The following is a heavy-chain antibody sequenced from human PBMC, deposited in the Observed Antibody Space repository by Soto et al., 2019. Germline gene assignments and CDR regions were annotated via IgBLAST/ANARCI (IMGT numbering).Heavy chain of an antibody. CDR2: IGGSGGST. V-gene: IGHV3-23*01. J-gene: IGHJ4*02. Sequence: EVQLLESGGGLVQPGGSLRLSCAASGFTFSSYAMSWVRQAPGKGLEWVSTIGGSGGSTYYADSVKGRFTISRDNSKNTLYLQMNSLRAEDTAVYYCAKDLYLLVVAGTMGYWGQGTLVTVSS. CDR1: GFTFSSYA. CDR3: AKDLYLLVVAGTMGY. D-gene: IGHD6-19*01.